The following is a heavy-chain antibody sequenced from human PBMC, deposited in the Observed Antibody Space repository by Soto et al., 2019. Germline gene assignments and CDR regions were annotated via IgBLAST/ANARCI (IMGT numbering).Heavy chain of an antibody. CDR1: GFTFGTYA. D-gene: IGHD3-16*01. Sequence: EVQLLESGGGLVQPGGSLRLSCAASGFTFGTYAMKWLRQAPGRGLECVSFISGSGRTTYYAESVKGRFTVSRDNSKSTMYPQMNSLRAEDTALYYCAKSRGPSYSYYYMDVWGKGTTVTVSS. CDR2: ISGSGRTT. CDR3: AKSRGPSYSYYYMDV. V-gene: IGHV3-23*01. J-gene: IGHJ6*03.